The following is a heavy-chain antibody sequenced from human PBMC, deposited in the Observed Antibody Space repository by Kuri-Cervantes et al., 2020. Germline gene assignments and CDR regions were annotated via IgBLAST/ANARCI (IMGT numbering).Heavy chain of an antibody. Sequence: GGSLRLSCTVSGGSVSSGSYYWSWIRQPPGKGLEWVSVIYSGGSTYYADSVKGRFTISRDNSKNTLYLQMNSLRAEDTAVYYCARTHGSGWDFDYWGQGTLVTVSS. V-gene: IGHV3-66*01. J-gene: IGHJ4*02. CDR3: ARTHGSGWDFDY. D-gene: IGHD6-19*01. CDR1: GGSVSSGSYY. CDR2: IYSGGST.